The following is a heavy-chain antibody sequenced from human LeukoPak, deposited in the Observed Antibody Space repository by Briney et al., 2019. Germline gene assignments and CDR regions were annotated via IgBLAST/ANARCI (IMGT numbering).Heavy chain of an antibody. D-gene: IGHD7-27*01. CDR1: RFTFRTYS. V-gene: IGHV3-48*01. Sequence: GGSLRLSCAASRFTFRTYSMIWVRQAPGKGLEWISYISSSSNTIYYADSVKGRFTISRDNAQNSLFLQMNSLRVEDTAVYYCARGSPMSAWVFDYWGQGTLVTVSS. CDR2: ISSSSNTI. J-gene: IGHJ4*02. CDR3: ARGSPMSAWVFDY.